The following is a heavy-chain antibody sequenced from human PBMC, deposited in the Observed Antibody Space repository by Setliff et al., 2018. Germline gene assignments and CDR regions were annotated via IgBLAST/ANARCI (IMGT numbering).Heavy chain of an antibody. CDR2: IYSSGNI. CDR3: RFWSGYYKNDY. Sequence: SETLSLTCAVSGGSITSGTFYWTWLRQPAGKGLEWIGHIYSSGNINYNPSLVSRVTISIDTSKSQFSLRLSSVTAADTAVYYCRFWSGYYKNDYWAQGTLVTVSS. V-gene: IGHV4-61*09. CDR1: GGSITSGTFY. J-gene: IGHJ4*02. D-gene: IGHD3-3*01.